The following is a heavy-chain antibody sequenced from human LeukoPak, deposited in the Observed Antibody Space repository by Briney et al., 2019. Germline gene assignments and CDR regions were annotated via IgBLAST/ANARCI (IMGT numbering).Heavy chain of an antibody. V-gene: IGHV3-53*01. CDR1: GFTVSSNY. CDR3: AKDLYSNYGPADY. D-gene: IGHD4-11*01. Sequence: GSLRLSCAASGFTVSSNYMSWVRQAPGKGLEWVSVIYSGGSTYYADSVGGRFTISRDNSKNTLFLQMNSLRDEDTAVYYCAKDLYSNYGPADYWGQGNLVTVSS. J-gene: IGHJ4*02. CDR2: IYSGGST.